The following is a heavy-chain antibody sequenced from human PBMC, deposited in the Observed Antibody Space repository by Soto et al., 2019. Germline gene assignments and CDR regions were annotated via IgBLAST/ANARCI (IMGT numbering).Heavy chain of an antibody. V-gene: IGHV5-51*01. CDR3: ARQSPTPGYYYFSYGMDV. Sequence: GESLKISCKASGYIFTLYWIGWARQVPGKGLEWMGIIYPGDSDTRCSPSFQGQVTISADKSISTASLQWSSLKASDTAVYYCARQSPTPGYYYFSYGMDVWGQGTTVTVSS. CDR1: GYIFTLYW. CDR2: IYPGDSDT. J-gene: IGHJ6*02. D-gene: IGHD4-17*01.